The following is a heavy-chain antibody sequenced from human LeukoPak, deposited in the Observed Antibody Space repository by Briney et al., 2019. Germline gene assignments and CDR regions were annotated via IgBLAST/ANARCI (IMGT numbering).Heavy chain of an antibody. CDR1: GYSFTSYW. V-gene: IGHV5-51*01. D-gene: IGHD2-15*01. Sequence: AGESLKISRKGSGYSFTSYWIGWVRQMPGKGLEWMGIIYPGDSDTRYSPSFQGQVTISADKSISTAYLQWSSLKASDTAMYYCARLPYCSGGSCYHYGMDVWGQGTTVTVSS. CDR2: IYPGDSDT. J-gene: IGHJ6*02. CDR3: ARLPYCSGGSCYHYGMDV.